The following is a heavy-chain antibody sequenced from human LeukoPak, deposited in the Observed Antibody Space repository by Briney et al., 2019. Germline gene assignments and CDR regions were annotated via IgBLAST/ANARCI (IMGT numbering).Heavy chain of an antibody. V-gene: IGHV1-2*02. CDR2: INPNSGGT. Sequence: ASVKVSCKASGYIFTGYYMHWVRQAPGQGLEWMGWINPNSGGTKYAQKFQGRVTMTRDTSISTAYMELSRLRSDDTAVYYCAFFEYSSSSSHYWGQGSLVTVSS. CDR1: GYIFTGYY. D-gene: IGHD6-6*01. CDR3: AFFEYSSSSSHY. J-gene: IGHJ4*02.